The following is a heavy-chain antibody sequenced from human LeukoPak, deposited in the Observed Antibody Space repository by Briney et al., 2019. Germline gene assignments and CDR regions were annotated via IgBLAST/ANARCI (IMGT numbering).Heavy chain of an antibody. J-gene: IGHJ5*02. CDR3: ARIYCGSWFLNWFDP. V-gene: IGHV4-38-2*02. Sequence: SETLSLTCTVSGYSISSGYFCGWIRQPPGNGLGCIGTIYDSGSTYYNPSLKSRATIPVVTSTNQSSLKLNSVTAAHTAVYSCARIYCGSWFLNWFDPWGEGTLMAVSS. CDR2: IYDSGST. CDR1: GYSISSGYF. D-gene: IGHD6-13*01.